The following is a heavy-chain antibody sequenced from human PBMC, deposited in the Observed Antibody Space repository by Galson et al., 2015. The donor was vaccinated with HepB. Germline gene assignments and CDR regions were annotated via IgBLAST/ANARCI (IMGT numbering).Heavy chain of an antibody. Sequence: QSGAEVKKPGESLKISCKGSGSSFTSYWIGWVRQMPGKGLEWMGIIYPGDSDTRYSPSFQGQVTISADKSISTAYLQWSSLKASDTAMYYCARRQNYYGSGSYYNGAFDIWGQGTMVTVSS. V-gene: IGHV5-51*01. D-gene: IGHD3-10*01. CDR2: IYPGDSDT. CDR3: ARRQNYYGSGSYYNGAFDI. CDR1: GSSFTSYW. J-gene: IGHJ3*02.